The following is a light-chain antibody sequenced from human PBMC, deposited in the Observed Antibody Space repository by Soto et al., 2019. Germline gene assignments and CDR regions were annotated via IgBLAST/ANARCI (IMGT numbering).Light chain of an antibody. CDR2: DVS. CDR1: SSDVGGYNY. Sequence: QSVLTQPRSESGSPGQSVTISCTGTSSDVGGYNYVSWYQHHPGKAPKLMIYDVSKRPSGVPDRFSGSKSGNTASLTISGLQAEDEADYYCCSFSGSPYVFGTGTKVTVL. CDR3: CSFSGSPYV. V-gene: IGLV2-11*01. J-gene: IGLJ1*01.